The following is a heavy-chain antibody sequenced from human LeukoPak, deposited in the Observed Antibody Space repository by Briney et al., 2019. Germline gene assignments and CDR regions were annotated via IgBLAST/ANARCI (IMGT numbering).Heavy chain of an antibody. V-gene: IGHV4-59*08. CDR1: GGSISSYY. J-gene: IGHJ5*02. Sequence: ASETLSLTYTVSGGSISSYYWSWIRQHPGRGLVWTGYIYYSGSTNYNPSLKSRVTISVDTSKNQFSLKLSSVTAADTAVYYCARGAVLWFGELLLGWFDPWGQGTLVTVSS. D-gene: IGHD3-10*01. CDR3: ARGAVLWFGELLLGWFDP. CDR2: IYYSGST.